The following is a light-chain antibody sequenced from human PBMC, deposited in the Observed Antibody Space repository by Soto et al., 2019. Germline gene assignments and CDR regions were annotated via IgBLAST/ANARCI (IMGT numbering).Light chain of an antibody. J-gene: IGLJ1*01. Sequence: SALSHPRSVSGSPGQSVTIPCTGSSSDISGYGSVSWYQQHPGKVPRLIIFDVNKRPPGVPDRFSGSKSGNKASLTISGLQAEDEAADYCFSSAGRSTYVFGSGTKVTGL. CDR1: SSDISGYGS. CDR2: DVN. V-gene: IGLV2-11*01. CDR3: FSSAGRSTYV.